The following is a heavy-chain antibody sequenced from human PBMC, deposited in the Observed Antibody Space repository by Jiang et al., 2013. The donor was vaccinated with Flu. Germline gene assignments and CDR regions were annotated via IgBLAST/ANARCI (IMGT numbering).Heavy chain of an antibody. CDR1: GYTFTSYG. CDR3: ARGAMVRGARSFGGPEDYYYGMDV. Sequence: GAEVKKPGASVKVSCKASGYTFTSYGISWVRQAPGQGLEWMGWISAYNGNTNYAQKLQGRVTMTTDTSTSTAYMELRSLRSDDTAVYYCARGAMVRGARSFGGPEDYYYGMDVWGQGTTVTVSS. D-gene: IGHD3-10*01. J-gene: IGHJ6*02. V-gene: IGHV1-18*01. CDR2: ISAYNGNT.